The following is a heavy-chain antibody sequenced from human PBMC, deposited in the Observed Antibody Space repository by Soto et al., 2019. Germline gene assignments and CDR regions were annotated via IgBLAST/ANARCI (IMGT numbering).Heavy chain of an antibody. CDR2: IYYSGST. Sequence: XETLSLTCTVAGGSISSYYWSWIRQPPGKGLEWIGYIYYSGSTNYNPSLKSRVTISVDTSKNQFSLKLSSVTAADTAVYYCARVPEGRYCTNGVCYTPHFDYWGQGTLVTVSS. V-gene: IGHV4-59*01. D-gene: IGHD2-8*01. CDR3: ARVPEGRYCTNGVCYTPHFDY. CDR1: GGSISSYY. J-gene: IGHJ4*02.